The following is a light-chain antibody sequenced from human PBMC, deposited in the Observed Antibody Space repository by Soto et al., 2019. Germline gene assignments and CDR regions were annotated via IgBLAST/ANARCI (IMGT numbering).Light chain of an antibody. V-gene: IGKV3-15*01. CDR3: QQYNNWPPPFT. J-gene: IGKJ3*01. CDR2: GAS. CDR1: QSVSSN. Sequence: EIVMTQSPATLSVSPGERATLSCRASQSVSSNLAWYQQKPGQAPRLLIYGASTRATGIPARFSGSGSGTEFTLTIRSVQSEDFAVYYCQQYNNWPPPFTFGPGTKVDIK.